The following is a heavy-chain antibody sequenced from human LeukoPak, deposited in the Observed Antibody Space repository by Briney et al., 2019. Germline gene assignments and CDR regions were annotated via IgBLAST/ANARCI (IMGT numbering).Heavy chain of an antibody. D-gene: IGHD6-25*01. Sequence: SETLSLTCAVYGGSFSGYYWSWIRQPPGKGLEWIGEINHSGSTNYNPSLKSRVTISVDTSKNQFSLQLTSLTAADTAVYYCARAGGVKTAALDLDRWGQGTLVTVSS. CDR3: ARAGGVKTAALDLDR. V-gene: IGHV4-34*01. CDR2: INHSGST. CDR1: GGSFSGYY. J-gene: IGHJ5*02.